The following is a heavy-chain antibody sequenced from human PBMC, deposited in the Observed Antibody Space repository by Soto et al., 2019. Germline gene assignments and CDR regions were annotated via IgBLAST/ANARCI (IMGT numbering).Heavy chain of an antibody. CDR2: IYYSGST. D-gene: IGHD6-6*01. J-gene: IGHJ4*02. CDR1: GGSISSSSYY. Sequence: SETLSLTCTVSGGSISSSSYYWGWIRQPPGKGLEWIGSIYYSGSTYYNRSLKSRVTISVDTSKNQFSLKLSSVTAADTAVYYCARHGDEQLVLDYWGQGTLVTVSS. CDR3: ARHGDEQLVLDY. V-gene: IGHV4-39*01.